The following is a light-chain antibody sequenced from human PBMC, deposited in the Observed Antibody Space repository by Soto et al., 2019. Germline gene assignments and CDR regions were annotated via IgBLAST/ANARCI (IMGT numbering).Light chain of an antibody. Sequence: QSVLTQPPSVSEAPGQKVTISCSGSNSNIGNNAVNWYQQFPGKAPKLLIYYDDLLTLGVSDRFSGSKSGTSGSLAISGLLSEDEATYYCEAWDDSLDGSVFGGGTKLTVL. V-gene: IGLV1-36*01. J-gene: IGLJ3*02. CDR1: NSNIGNNA. CDR3: EAWDDSLDGSV. CDR2: YDD.